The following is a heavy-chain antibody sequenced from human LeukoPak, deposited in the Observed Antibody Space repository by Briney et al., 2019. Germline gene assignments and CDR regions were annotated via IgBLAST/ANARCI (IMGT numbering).Heavy chain of an antibody. J-gene: IGHJ4*02. CDR2: ISDSGNTI. Sequence: GGSLRLSCTASGFTFSDHYMSWIRQPPGKGLEWVSYISDSGNTIYYADSVKGRFTTSRDNAKNSLYLQMSSLRAEDTAVYYCARDGIGELLHDFDYWGQGTLVTVSS. D-gene: IGHD3-10*01. V-gene: IGHV3-11*01. CDR1: GFTFSDHY. CDR3: ARDGIGELLHDFDY.